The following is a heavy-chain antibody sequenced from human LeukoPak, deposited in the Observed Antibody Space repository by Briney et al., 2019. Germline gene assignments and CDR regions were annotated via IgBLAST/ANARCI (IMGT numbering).Heavy chain of an antibody. V-gene: IGHV3-48*03. J-gene: IGHJ4*02. CDR3: AKERYFNDY. CDR2: ISSSGSTI. CDR1: GFTFSSYE. Sequence: GGSLRLSCAASGFTFSSYEMNWVRQAPGKGLEWVSYISSSGSTIYYADSVKGRFTISRDNSKNTLYLQMNSLRAEDTAVYYCAKERYFNDYWGQGTLVTVSS. D-gene: IGHD3-9*01.